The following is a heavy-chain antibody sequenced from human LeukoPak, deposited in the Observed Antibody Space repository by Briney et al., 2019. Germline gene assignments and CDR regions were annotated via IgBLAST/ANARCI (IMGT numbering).Heavy chain of an antibody. CDR2: ISTSSSDI. V-gene: IGHV3-21*01. Sequence: GGSLRLSCAASGFTFSSYAMNWVRQAPGKGLEWVSTISTSSSDIYYADSLKGRFTISRDNAKNSLYLQMNSLRAEDTAVYYCARVAARRVRRTYYMDVWGKGTTVTVSS. D-gene: IGHD6-6*01. CDR3: ARVAARRVRRTYYMDV. CDR1: GFTFSSYA. J-gene: IGHJ6*03.